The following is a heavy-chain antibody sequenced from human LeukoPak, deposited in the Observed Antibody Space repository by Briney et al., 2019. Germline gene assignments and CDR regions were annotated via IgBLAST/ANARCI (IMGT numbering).Heavy chain of an antibody. CDR1: GFTFSSFN. D-gene: IGHD4-17*01. CDR3: ARGIYGDPVAFDS. J-gene: IGHJ4*02. CDR2: LKSDGSTA. Sequence: GGTLRLSCAASGFTFSSFNMHWVRQAPGRGLVWVSRLKSDGSTAMYADSVQGRFTISRDNARNTVHLLMSSLTVEDTGVYYCARGIYGDPVAFDSWGQGALVTVSS. V-gene: IGHV3-74*03.